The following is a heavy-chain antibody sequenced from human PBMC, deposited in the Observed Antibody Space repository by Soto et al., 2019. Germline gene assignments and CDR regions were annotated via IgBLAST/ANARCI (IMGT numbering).Heavy chain of an antibody. Sequence: QVQLVQSGAEVKKPGSSVKVSCQASGGTFSRYSITWVRQAPGHGLEWIGRIIPIFGIASYAQKFQGRVTITADESTSTAYMELSSLRSDDTAVYYCAREDRDRETGLVPAASDGMDVWGQGTTVTVSS. CDR1: GGTFSRYS. V-gene: IGHV1-69*08. CDR3: AREDRDRETGLVPAASDGMDV. J-gene: IGHJ6*02. CDR2: IIPIFGIA. D-gene: IGHD2-2*01.